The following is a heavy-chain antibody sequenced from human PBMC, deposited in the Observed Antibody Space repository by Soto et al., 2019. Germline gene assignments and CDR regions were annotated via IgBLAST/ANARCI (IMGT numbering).Heavy chain of an antibody. CDR3: AKARCSTTDCYVPDY. CDR2: ITASGATP. V-gene: IGHV3-23*01. CDR1: GFSFRTYT. D-gene: IGHD2-2*01. Sequence: EVQLSESGGGLVQTGGSLRLSCAASGFSFRTYTMSWVRQAPGKGLEWLSVITASGATPSYAASVQGRFVISRDNAMNKLYLHMNRLRAEDTAIYYCAKARCSTTDCYVPDYWGRGNLVTVSS. J-gene: IGHJ4*02.